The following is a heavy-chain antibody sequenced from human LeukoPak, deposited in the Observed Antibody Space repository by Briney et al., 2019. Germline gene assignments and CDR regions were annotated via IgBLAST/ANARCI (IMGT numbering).Heavy chain of an antibody. CDR3: ARHDNDDDFDY. J-gene: IGHJ4*02. D-gene: IGHD3-16*01. CDR2: INMYTANP. CDR1: GYTFTGNA. V-gene: IGHV7-4-1*02. Sequence: ASVKVSCKASGYTFTGNAINWLRQAPEQGLEWMGWINMYTANPAYAQGFTERFVFSLDTSVTTAYLQISNLKTEDTAVYYCARHDNDDDFDYWGQGTLVTVSS.